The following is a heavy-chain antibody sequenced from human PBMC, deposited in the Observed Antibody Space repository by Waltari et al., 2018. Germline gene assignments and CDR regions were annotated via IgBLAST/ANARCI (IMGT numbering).Heavy chain of an antibody. CDR3: ARDRRGYFDY. V-gene: IGHV3-21*01. CDR2: ISGDSRFI. D-gene: IGHD3-16*01. CDR1: VFTFCGYS. Sequence: EVQLVESGGGLVKPGGSLRLSCEASVFTFCGYSMNCVLQAPGQGLEWVSSISGDSRFIYYADSVNGRFSISGEDAKNSLYLQMNSLRVEDTAVYYCARDRRGYFDYWGPGTLVSVSS. J-gene: IGHJ4*02.